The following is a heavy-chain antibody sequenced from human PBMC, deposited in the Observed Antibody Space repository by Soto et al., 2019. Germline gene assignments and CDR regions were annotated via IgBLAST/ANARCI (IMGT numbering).Heavy chain of an antibody. CDR2: INHSGST. Sequence: ASXTLSLTCAVYGGSFSGYYWSWIRQPPGKGLEWIGEINHSGSTNYNPSLKSRVTISVDTSKNQFSLKLSSVTAADTAVYYCARGDTYYYDSSGSDAFDIWGQGKMVTVS. D-gene: IGHD3-22*01. CDR3: ARGDTYYYDSSGSDAFDI. J-gene: IGHJ3*02. V-gene: IGHV4-34*01. CDR1: GGSFSGYY.